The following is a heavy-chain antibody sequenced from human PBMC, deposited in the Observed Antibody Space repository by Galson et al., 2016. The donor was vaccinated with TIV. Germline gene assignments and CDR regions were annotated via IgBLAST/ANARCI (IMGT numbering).Heavy chain of an antibody. Sequence: SVKVSCKASGGTFRSYAISWVRQAPGQGLEWMGRITAVFGTAHYAQKFHGRVTITADESTSTVYMELSSLRSEDTAVFYCARGAYGSYYYGMDNWGQGTTVTVSS. J-gene: IGHJ6*02. CDR1: GGTFRSYA. V-gene: IGHV1-69*13. CDR3: ARGAYGSYYYGMDN. D-gene: IGHD4-17*01. CDR2: ITAVFGTA.